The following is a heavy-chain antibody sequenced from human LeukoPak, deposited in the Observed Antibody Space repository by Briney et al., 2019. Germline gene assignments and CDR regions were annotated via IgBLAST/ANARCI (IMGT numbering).Heavy chain of an antibody. D-gene: IGHD3-22*01. Sequence: GESLKISCQASGYNFTNYWIGWVRQMPGRGLEWMGIIYPGDFDTRYSPSFQGQVTFSADKSVSTASLQWNSLKASDTAIYYCARPGDDSSGYDDAFDIWGQGTMVTVSS. CDR1: GYNFTNYW. V-gene: IGHV5-51*01. CDR2: IYPGDFDT. J-gene: IGHJ3*02. CDR3: ARPGDDSSGYDDAFDI.